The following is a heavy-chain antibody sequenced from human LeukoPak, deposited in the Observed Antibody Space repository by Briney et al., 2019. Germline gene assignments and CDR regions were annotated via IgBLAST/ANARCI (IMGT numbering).Heavy chain of an antibody. CDR1: AFTFSHYY. D-gene: IGHD6-13*01. J-gene: IGHJ4*02. CDR2: NSSRGSTI. Sequence: GGSLTLSCAASAFTFSHYYMSWVRQAPGQGREWVSYNSSRGSTIYYAGPVKGRFTISRDNAKNSLYLQMNSLRAEDTAVYYCARDPHGYSSSWYGFDYWGQGTLVSVSS. CDR3: ARDPHGYSSSWYGFDY. V-gene: IGHV3-11*01.